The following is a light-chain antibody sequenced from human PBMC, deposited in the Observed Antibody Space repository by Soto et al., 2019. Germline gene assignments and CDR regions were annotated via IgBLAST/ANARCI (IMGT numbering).Light chain of an antibody. CDR2: DAT. CDR3: QRYSSVWT. J-gene: IGKJ1*01. Sequence: EIVLTQSPGTLSLSPGERATLSCRASQSFSSNYLAWYQQKPGQAPRILIYDATTRATGIPDRFSGSESGTDFPLTISRRAPEDSAVYYCQRYSSVWTFGQGTKVEI. V-gene: IGKV3-20*01. CDR1: QSFSSNY.